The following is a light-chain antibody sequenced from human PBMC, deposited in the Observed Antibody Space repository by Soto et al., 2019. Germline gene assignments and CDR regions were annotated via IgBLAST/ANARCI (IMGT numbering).Light chain of an antibody. V-gene: IGLV2-14*01. J-gene: IGLJ1*01. CDR2: DVS. CDR3: SSYRSITTSYV. Sequence: QSVLTQPASVSGSPGQSITISCTGTSNDIGGYNFVSWYQQHPGKAPKLIIYDVSDRPSGVSNRFSGSKSGNTASLTISGLQAEDEADYCCSSYRSITTSYVFGTGTKVTVL. CDR1: SNDIGGYNF.